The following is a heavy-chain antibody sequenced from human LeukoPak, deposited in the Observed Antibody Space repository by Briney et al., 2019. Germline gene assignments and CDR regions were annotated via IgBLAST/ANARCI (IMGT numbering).Heavy chain of an antibody. Sequence: GGSLRLSCAASGFILSTYWMTWVRQAPGKGLEWVANIKQDGSEKYYVDSVEGRFTISRDNAKNSLYLQMNSLRAVDTAVYYCAKGDHGSGRWSYFDYWGQGTLVTVSS. V-gene: IGHV3-7*01. D-gene: IGHD6-19*01. CDR1: GFILSTYW. CDR3: AKGDHGSGRWSYFDY. CDR2: IKQDGSEK. J-gene: IGHJ4*02.